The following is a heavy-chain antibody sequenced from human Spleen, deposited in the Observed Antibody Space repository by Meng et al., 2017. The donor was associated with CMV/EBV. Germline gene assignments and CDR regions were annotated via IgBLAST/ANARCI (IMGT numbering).Heavy chain of an antibody. CDR2: INTDGSFT. V-gene: IGHV3-74*03. J-gene: IGHJ4*02. Sequence: EVQVVESGGGVVQPGGSPRRSCEDSGFTFSDYSMHWGRRGQGEGLVWVSRINTDGSFTSYADSVKGRLTISRDNAKNTLYLHMYSLRVDDSAVYYCGRDLTGERDQWGQGTLVTVSS. CDR3: GRDLTGERDQ. CDR1: GFTFSDYS. D-gene: IGHD7-27*01.